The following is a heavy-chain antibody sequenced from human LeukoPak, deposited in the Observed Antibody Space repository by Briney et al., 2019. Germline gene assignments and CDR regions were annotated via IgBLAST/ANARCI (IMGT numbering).Heavy chain of an antibody. D-gene: IGHD6-13*01. V-gene: IGHV4-39*01. Sequence: SETLSRTCTVSGGSISSSSYYWGWIRQPPGKGLEWIGSIYYSGSTYYNPSLKSRVTISVDTSKNQFSLKLSSVTAADTAVYYCARLRIAAAGTSVRFDYWGQGTLVTVSS. CDR2: IYYSGST. CDR1: GGSISSSSYY. J-gene: IGHJ4*02. CDR3: ARLRIAAAGTSVRFDY.